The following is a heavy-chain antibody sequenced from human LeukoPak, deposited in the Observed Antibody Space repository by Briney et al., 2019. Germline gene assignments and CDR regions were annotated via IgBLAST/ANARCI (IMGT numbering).Heavy chain of an antibody. CDR3: ARVEGGIAAS. CDR1: GFTFDDYA. Sequence: GGSLRLSCAASGFTFDDYAMHWVRQAPGQGLEWVSLISWDGGSTYYADPVKGRFTISRDNAKNSLYLQMTGLRAEDTAVYYCARVEGGIAASWGQGTLVTVSS. V-gene: IGHV3-43D*03. J-gene: IGHJ5*02. D-gene: IGHD6-13*01. CDR2: ISWDGGST.